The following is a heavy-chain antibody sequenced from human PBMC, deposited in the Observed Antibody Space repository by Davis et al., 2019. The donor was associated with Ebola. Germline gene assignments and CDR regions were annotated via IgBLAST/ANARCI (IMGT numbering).Heavy chain of an antibody. V-gene: IGHV1-3*04. CDR3: ARASFAYNSGWYADY. J-gene: IGHJ4*02. Sequence: ASVKVSCKASGYTFTNFPMHWVRQAPGQRLEWMGWINTGNGKTKYSQKFQGRVTITRDTSASTVYMELRSLRSEDTAVYYCARASFAYNSGWYADYWGPGSLVTVSS. CDR1: GYTFTNFP. D-gene: IGHD6-19*01. CDR2: INTGNGKT.